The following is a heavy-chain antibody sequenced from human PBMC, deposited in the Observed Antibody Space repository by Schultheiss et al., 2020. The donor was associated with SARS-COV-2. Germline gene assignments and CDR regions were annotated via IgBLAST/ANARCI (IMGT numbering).Heavy chain of an antibody. CDR2: ISSSSTI. CDR1: GFTFSDYY. J-gene: IGHJ4*02. V-gene: IGHV3-69-1*01. D-gene: IGHD3-10*01. Sequence: GESLKISCAASGFTFSDYYMNWVRQAPGKGLEWVSSISSSSTIYYADSVKGRFTISRDNAKNSLYLQMNSLRAEDTAVYYCARGPRSSRGFDYWGQGTLVTVSS. CDR3: ARGPRSSRGFDY.